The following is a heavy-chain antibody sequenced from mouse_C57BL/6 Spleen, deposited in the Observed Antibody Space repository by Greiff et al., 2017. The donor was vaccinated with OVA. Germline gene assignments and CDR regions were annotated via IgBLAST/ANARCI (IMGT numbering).Heavy chain of an antibody. Sequence: EVQLQQSVAELVRPGASVKLSCTASGFNIKNPYMHWVKQRPEQGLEWIGRIDPANGNTKYAPKFQGKATITADTSSNTAYLQLSSLTSEDTAIYYCARTTVVARYFDVWGTGTTVTVSS. J-gene: IGHJ1*03. D-gene: IGHD1-1*01. CDR3: ARTTVVARYFDV. CDR1: GFNIKNPY. V-gene: IGHV14-3*01. CDR2: IDPANGNT.